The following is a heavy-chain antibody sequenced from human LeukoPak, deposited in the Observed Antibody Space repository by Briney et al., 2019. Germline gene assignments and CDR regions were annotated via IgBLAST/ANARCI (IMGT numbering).Heavy chain of an antibody. V-gene: IGHV4-59*12. CDR2: IYYSGST. J-gene: IGHJ5*02. Sequence: SETLSLTCTVSGDSISTYYWSWIRQPPGKGLEWIGYIYYSGSTNYNPSLKSRVTISVDTSKNQFSLKLSSVTAADTAVYYCARSYYDFWSGSLPGVDPWGQGTLVTVSS. CDR3: ARSYYDFWSGSLPGVDP. CDR1: GDSISTYY. D-gene: IGHD3-3*01.